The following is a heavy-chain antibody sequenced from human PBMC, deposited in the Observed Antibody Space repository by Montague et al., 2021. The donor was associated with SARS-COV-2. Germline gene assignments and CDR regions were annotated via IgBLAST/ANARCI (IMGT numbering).Heavy chain of an antibody. J-gene: IGHJ4*02. CDR2: TYYRSKWYN. V-gene: IGHV6-1*01. CDR1: GDSVSSNIAT. Sequence: CAISGDSVSSNIATWNWIRQSPSRRLEWLGRTYYRSKWYNDYAESVKSRITIDPDTSKHQFSLHLHSVTPEDTTVYYCARTHVGSKYYFDFWGQGTLVTVSS. D-gene: IGHD4-11*01. CDR3: ARTHVGSKYYFDF.